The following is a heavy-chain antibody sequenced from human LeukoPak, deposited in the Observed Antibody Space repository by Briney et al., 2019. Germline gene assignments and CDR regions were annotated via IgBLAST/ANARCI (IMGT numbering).Heavy chain of an antibody. CDR1: GGSISSPVW. Sequence: SETLSLTCAVSGGSISSPVWWSWVRQPPGKGLEWIGEIYHSGSTNYSPSLKSRVTISMDKSKNQFSLKVNSVTAADTAVYYCARGGSGTNKRYYYYYVDVWGKGTTVTISS. V-gene: IGHV4-4*02. CDR2: IYHSGST. J-gene: IGHJ6*03. D-gene: IGHD3-10*01. CDR3: ARGGSGTNKRYYYYYVDV.